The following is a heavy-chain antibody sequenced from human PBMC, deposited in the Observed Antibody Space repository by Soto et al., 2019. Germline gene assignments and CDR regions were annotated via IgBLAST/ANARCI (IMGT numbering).Heavy chain of an antibody. Sequence: EVQLVESGGGLVKPGGSLRLSCASSGCSLSNAWMNWVRQAPGKGLEWVGSINSKADGGTTDYAAPVKGRITISRDDSKNTLDLQMNSLKTEDTAVYYCWCTDILMVVINLPFDSWGQGTMVTVSS. CDR1: GCSLSNAW. CDR3: WCTDILMVVINLPFDS. J-gene: IGHJ3*02. CDR2: INSKADGGTT. V-gene: IGHV3-15*07. D-gene: IGHD3-22*01.